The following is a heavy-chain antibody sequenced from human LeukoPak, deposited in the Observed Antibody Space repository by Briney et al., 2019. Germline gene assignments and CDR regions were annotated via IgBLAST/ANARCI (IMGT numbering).Heavy chain of an antibody. J-gene: IGHJ4*02. Sequence: GGSLRLSCAASGFTFSSYAMSWVRQAPGKGLEWVSAISGSGGSTYYADSVKGRFTISRDNSKNTLYLQMDSLRPEDTAVYYCAKERSYYDSGAYVFFDYWGQGTLVTVSS. CDR3: AKERSYYDSGAYVFFDY. CDR2: ISGSGGST. V-gene: IGHV3-23*01. CDR1: GFTFSSYA. D-gene: IGHD3-22*01.